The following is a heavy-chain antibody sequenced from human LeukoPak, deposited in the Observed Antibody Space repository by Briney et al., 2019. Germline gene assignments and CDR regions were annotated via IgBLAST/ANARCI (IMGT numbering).Heavy chain of an antibody. CDR2: IYYSGST. CDR3: ARDLGYSGSYYDY. D-gene: IGHD1-26*01. V-gene: IGHV4-59*01. J-gene: IGHJ4*02. CDR1: GGSISNYY. Sequence: SETLSLTCTVSGGSISNYYWSWIRQPPGKGLEWIGYIYYSGSTNYNPSLKSRVTISVDTSKNQFSLKLSSVTAADTAVYYCARDLGYSGSYYDYWGQGTLVTVSS.